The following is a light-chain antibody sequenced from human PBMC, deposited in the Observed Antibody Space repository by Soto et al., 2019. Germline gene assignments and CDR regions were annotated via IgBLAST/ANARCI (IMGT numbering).Light chain of an antibody. J-gene: IGLJ2*01. CDR1: SGDVGGYNS. Sequence: HSALTQPASASGSPGQSITISCTGTSGDVGGYNSVSWYQQHPGKAPKLMIYEVSNRPSGVSNRFSGSKSGNTASLTISGLQAEDEADYYCSSYTSSVTVAFGGGTKLTVL. CDR3: SSYTSSVTVA. V-gene: IGLV2-14*01. CDR2: EVS.